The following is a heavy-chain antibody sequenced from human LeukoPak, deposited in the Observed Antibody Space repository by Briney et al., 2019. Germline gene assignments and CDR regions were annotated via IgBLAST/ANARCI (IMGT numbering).Heavy chain of an antibody. CDR1: GGSFSPYY. CDR2: INHSRST. D-gene: IGHD1-26*01. V-gene: IGHV4-34*01. J-gene: IGHJ4*02. CDR3: AREAAGRYYFDY. Sequence: SETLSLTCAVYGGSFSPYYWSWIRQSPDKGLEWIGEINHSRSTNYNPSLKSRVTISVDTSKNQFSLKLSSVTAADTAVYYCAREAAGRYYFDYWGQGTLVTVSS.